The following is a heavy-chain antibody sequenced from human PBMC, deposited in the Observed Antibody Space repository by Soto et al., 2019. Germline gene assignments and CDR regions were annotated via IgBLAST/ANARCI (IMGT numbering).Heavy chain of an antibody. D-gene: IGHD6-6*01. CDR3: ARLEYSSSYVDY. CDR2: IYPGDSDT. CDR1: GDHFTRYW. V-gene: IGHV5-51*01. Sequence: GALLNLSCTGSGDHFTRYWIGWVRPMPGKGLEWMGIIYPGDSDTRYSPSFQGQVTISADKSISTAYLQWSSLKASDTAMYYCARLEYSSSYVDYWGQGTLVTVSS. J-gene: IGHJ4*02.